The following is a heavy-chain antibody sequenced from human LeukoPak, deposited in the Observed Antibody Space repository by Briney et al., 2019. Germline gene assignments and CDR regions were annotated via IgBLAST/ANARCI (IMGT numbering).Heavy chain of an antibody. V-gene: IGHV3-48*01. J-gene: IGHJ4*02. CDR3: AREGDYVLPDY. D-gene: IGHD3-16*01. CDR2: ISSSSVTT. CDR1: GFTFSSYS. Sequence: GGSLRLSCVASGFTFSSYSMNWVRQAPGKGLEWVSYISSSSVTTYYADSVKGRFTISRDNAKNSLSLQMNSLRAEDTAVYYCAREGDYVLPDYWGQGTLVTVSS.